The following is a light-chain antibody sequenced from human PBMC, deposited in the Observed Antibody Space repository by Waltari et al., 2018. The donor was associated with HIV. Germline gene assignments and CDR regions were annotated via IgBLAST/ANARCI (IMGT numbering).Light chain of an antibody. V-gene: IGLV1-47*01. J-gene: IGLJ3*02. CDR1: NSTVGKNF. CDR3: ASWDDKLSHWV. CDR2: RND. Sequence: QSVLTQPPSASKSPGQRVLISCSATNSTVGKNFVSWFQQVPGGAPKLVIYRNDRRPSGVPDRFSGAKSGSSATLAISGLQSDDEADYFCASWDDKLSHWVFGVGTKLTV.